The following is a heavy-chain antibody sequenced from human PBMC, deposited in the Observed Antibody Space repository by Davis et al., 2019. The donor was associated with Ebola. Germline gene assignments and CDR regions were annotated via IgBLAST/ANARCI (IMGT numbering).Heavy chain of an antibody. Sequence: SVKVSCKASGYTFTAYFMHWVRQAPGQGLEWMGWVIPVFGTTNYAQKFQGRVTLTADESTSTAYMELTNLRSDDTAVYYCAREVGETKLDQWGQGTLVIVSS. D-gene: IGHD1-26*01. J-gene: IGHJ4*02. V-gene: IGHV1-69*13. CDR3: AREVGETKLDQ. CDR1: GYTFTAYF. CDR2: VIPVFGTT.